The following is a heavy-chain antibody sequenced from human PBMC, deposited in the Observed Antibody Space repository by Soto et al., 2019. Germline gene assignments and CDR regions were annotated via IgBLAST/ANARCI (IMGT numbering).Heavy chain of an antibody. CDR2: INTDGSST. CDR1: GFIFSNYW. J-gene: IGHJ4*02. D-gene: IGHD2-21*01. CDR3: ARLRDDLNFDY. V-gene: IGHV3-74*01. Sequence: LRLSCAASGFIFSNYWMHWVRQAPGKGLVWVSRINTDGSSTTYADSVKGRFTISRDNAKNTLYLQMSSLRAEDTAVYYCARLRDDLNFDYWGQGTLVTVSS.